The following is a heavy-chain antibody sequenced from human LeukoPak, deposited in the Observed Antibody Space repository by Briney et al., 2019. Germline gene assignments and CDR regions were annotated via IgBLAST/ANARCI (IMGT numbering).Heavy chain of an antibody. J-gene: IGHJ4*02. CDR3: AKGADPLTWRMTTVAGTRFDF. Sequence: GGSLRLSCAVSGFTFDDYAMHWVRQAPGKCLEWVSLISGDGGSRYYAGSVKGRFTVSRDNSKNSLYLQMNRLRTEDTAFYYCAKGADPLTWRMTTVAGTRFDFWGRRTLVTVSS. CDR1: GFTFDDYA. V-gene: IGHV3-43*02. D-gene: IGHD6-19*01. CDR2: ISGDGGSR.